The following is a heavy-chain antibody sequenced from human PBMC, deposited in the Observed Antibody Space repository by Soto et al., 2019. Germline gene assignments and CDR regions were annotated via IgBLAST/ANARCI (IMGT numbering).Heavy chain of an antibody. J-gene: IGHJ6*02. Sequence: SETLSLTCAVYGGSFSGYYWSWIRQPPGKGLEWIGEINHSGSTNYNPSLKSRVTISVDTSKNQFSLKLSSVTAADTAVYYCARVTRYCTNGVCYRYYYYYGMDVWGQGTTVTVSS. CDR1: GGSFSGYY. CDR3: ARVTRYCTNGVCYRYYYYYGMDV. CDR2: INHSGST. V-gene: IGHV4-34*01. D-gene: IGHD2-8*01.